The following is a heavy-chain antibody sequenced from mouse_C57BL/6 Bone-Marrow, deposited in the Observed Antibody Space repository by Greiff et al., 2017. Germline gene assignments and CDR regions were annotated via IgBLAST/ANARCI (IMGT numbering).Heavy chain of an antibody. Sequence: EVKLMESGGGLVKPGGSLKLSCAASGFTFSSYAMSWVRQTPEKRLEWVATISDGGSYTYYPDNVKGRFTISRDNAKNNLYLQMSHLKSEDTAMYYCARRGGMVTFDYWGPGTTLTVSS. D-gene: IGHD2-2*01. CDR1: GFTFSSYA. CDR3: ARRGGMVTFDY. V-gene: IGHV5-4*03. CDR2: ISDGGSYT. J-gene: IGHJ2*01.